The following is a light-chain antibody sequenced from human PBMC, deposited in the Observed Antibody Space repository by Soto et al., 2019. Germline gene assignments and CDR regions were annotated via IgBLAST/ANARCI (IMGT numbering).Light chain of an antibody. V-gene: IGKV1-39*01. Sequence: DIQMTQSPSSLSASMGDTVTITCRASQSIAMFSSWYQQKPGKAPILLIYGSSTLQNGVPSRFRVSGSGSYFTLTISSLQLEDFATYYCQQNYSPPLTFGGGTKVEIK. CDR1: QSIAMF. CDR2: GSS. CDR3: QQNYSPPLT. J-gene: IGKJ4*02.